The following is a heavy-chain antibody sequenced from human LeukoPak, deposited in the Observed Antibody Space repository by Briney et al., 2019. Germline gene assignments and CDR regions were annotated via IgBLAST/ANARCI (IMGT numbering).Heavy chain of an antibody. CDR1: GGSISSSSYY. D-gene: IGHD3-22*01. Sequence: SETLSLTCTVSGGSISSSSYYWGWIRQPPGKGLEWIGYIYYGGSTNYKSSLKSRVTISVDTSKNQFSLKLSSVTAADTAVYYCARGRDYYDSSGYTDYWGQGTLVTVSS. J-gene: IGHJ4*02. CDR3: ARGRDYYDSSGYTDY. V-gene: IGHV4-61*05. CDR2: IYYGGST.